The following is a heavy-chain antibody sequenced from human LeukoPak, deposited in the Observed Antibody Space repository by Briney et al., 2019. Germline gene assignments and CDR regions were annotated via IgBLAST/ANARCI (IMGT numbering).Heavy chain of an antibody. Sequence: GGSLRLSCAASGFTFSSFGMSWVRQGPGKGLEWVSAISGSGSATYYGDSVKGRFTISRDNSKNTLYLQTNSLRVEDTAVYYCSKGSNNCGYYHASGYNNCFDPWGQGTLVTVSS. D-gene: IGHD3-22*01. J-gene: IGHJ5*02. CDR2: ISGSGSAT. CDR3: SKGSNNCGYYHASGYNNCFDP. CDR1: GFTFSSFG. V-gene: IGHV3-23*01.